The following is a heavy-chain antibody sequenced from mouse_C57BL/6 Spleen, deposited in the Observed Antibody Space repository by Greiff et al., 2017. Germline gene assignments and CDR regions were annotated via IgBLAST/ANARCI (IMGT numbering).Heavy chain of an antibody. CDR3: TTVFGTYDY. V-gene: IGHV14-4*01. CDR2: IDPENGDT. CDR1: GFNIKDDY. Sequence: DVKLQEPGAELVRPGASVKLSCTASGFNIKDDYMHWVKQRPEQGLEWIGWIDPENGDTEYASKFQGKATITADTSSNTAYLQLSSLTSEDTAVYYCTTVFGTYDYWGQGTTLTVSS. J-gene: IGHJ2*01. D-gene: IGHD4-1*01.